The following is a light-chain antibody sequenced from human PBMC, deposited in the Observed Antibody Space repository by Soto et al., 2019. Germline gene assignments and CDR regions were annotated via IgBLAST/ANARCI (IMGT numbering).Light chain of an antibody. CDR2: EVT. J-gene: IGLJ3*02. Sequence: QSVLTQSASVSGSPGQSITISCTGTSNDVGIYNYVSWYQQHPGKAPKLIIYEVTNRPSGVSDRFSGSKSDNTASLTISGLQAEDEADYYCSSYTISSTWVFGGGTQLTVL. CDR1: SNDVGIYNY. CDR3: SSYTISSTWV. V-gene: IGLV2-14*01.